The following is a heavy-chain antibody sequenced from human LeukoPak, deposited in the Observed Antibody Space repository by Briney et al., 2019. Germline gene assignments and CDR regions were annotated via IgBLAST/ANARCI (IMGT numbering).Heavy chain of an antibody. J-gene: IGHJ4*02. V-gene: IGHV3-48*01. D-gene: IGHD2/OR15-2a*01. CDR3: ARGGLSIMGY. CDR1: GITFSSYS. Sequence: PGGSLRLSCGASGITFSSYSMNWVRQAPAKGLEWVSYISSSGSTKYYADSVKGRFTISRDNARNSLYLQMNSLRAEDTAVYFCARGGLSIMGYWGQGTLVTVSS. CDR2: ISSSGSTK.